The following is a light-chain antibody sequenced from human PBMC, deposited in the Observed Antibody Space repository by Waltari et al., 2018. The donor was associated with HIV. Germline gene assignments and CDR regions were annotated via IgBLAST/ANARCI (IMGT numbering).Light chain of an antibody. CDR1: SSDVGGYNY. CDR2: DVT. J-gene: IGLJ3*02. V-gene: IGLV2-11*01. Sequence: QSALTQPRPVSGSPGQSVTISCTGTSSDVGGYNYSSWYQQHPGQAPKLMIYDVTKRPSGVPDRFAGSKSGNTASLTISGLQAEDEADYYCCSYAGSYTFGFGGGTKLTVL. CDR3: CSYAGSYTFG.